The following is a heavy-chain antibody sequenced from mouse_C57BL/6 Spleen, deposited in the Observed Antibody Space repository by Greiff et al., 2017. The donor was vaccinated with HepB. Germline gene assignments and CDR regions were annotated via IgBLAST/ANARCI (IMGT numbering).Heavy chain of an antibody. J-gene: IGHJ3*01. CDR3: TASYDGSFAY. V-gene: IGHV6-3*01. Sequence: EVKLLESGGGLVQPGGSMKLSCVASGFTFSNYWMNWVRQSPEKGLEWVAQIRLKSDNYATHYAESVKGRFTISRDDSKSSVYLQMNNLRAEDTGIYYCTASYDGSFAYWGQGTLVTVSA. CDR1: GFTFSNYW. CDR2: IRLKSDNYAT. D-gene: IGHD2-3*01.